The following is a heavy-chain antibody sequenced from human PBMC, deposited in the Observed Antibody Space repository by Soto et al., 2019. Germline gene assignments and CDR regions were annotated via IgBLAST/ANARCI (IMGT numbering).Heavy chain of an antibody. D-gene: IGHD1-1*01. J-gene: IGHJ6*03. CDR3: AREAEGTYYYYYMDV. CDR2: IIPILGIA. V-gene: IGHV1-69*04. CDR1: GGTFSSYT. Sequence: ASVKVSCKASGGTFSSYTISWVRQAPGQGLEWMGRIIPILGIANYAQKFQGRVTITADKSTSTAYMELSSLRSEDTAVYYCAREAEGTYYYYYMDVWGKGTTVTVSS.